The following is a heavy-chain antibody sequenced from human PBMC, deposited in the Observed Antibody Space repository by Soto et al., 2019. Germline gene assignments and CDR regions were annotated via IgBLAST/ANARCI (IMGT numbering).Heavy chain of an antibody. D-gene: IGHD6-19*01. V-gene: IGHV3-7*01. CDR1: GFSFSTYW. Sequence: EVELEESGGDLVQSGGSLRLSCAASGFSFSTYWMGWVRQAPGKGLEWLATIKEDGSEKYYVDSVKGRFTISRDNTKNSLYLQMNSLRAEDTAVYYCEPATRGSGWYSWGQGTLVTVSS. J-gene: IGHJ5*02. CDR3: EPATRGSGWYS. CDR2: IKEDGSEK.